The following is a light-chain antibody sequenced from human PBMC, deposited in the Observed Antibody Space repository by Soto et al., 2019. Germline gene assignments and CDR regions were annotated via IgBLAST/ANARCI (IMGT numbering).Light chain of an antibody. CDR1: SGYARDA. Sequence: QLVLTQPPSASASLGASVKLTCTLSSGYARDAIAWHQQQPEKGPRYLMKVNSDGSHIKGDGLAARFSGSSSGAERYLAISSLQSDDEADYSCQTWGTGIQVFGAGTKLTVL. CDR2: VNSDGSH. V-gene: IGLV4-69*02. J-gene: IGLJ2*01. CDR3: QTWGTGIQV.